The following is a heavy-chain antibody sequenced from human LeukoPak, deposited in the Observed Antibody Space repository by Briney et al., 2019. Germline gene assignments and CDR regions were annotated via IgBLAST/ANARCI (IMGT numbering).Heavy chain of an antibody. CDR3: ARDRAGLARIGGMDV. CDR1: GFTFSSHW. CDR2: IKEDGSEK. V-gene: IGHV3-7*01. D-gene: IGHD5-12*01. J-gene: IGHJ6*02. Sequence: GGSLRLSCAGSGFTFSSHWMSWVRQSPGKGPEWVAHIKEDGSEKYYVDSVKGRFTVSRDNAKNSLYLHMNSLRAEDTAMYYCARDRAGLARIGGMDVWGQGTTVTVSS.